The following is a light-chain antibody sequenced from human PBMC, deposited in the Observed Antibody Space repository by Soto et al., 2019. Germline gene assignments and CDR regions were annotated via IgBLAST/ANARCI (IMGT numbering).Light chain of an antibody. CDR1: QSVSAW. CDR2: RAS. V-gene: IGKV1-5*03. J-gene: IGKJ1*01. CDR3: QEYNSFSRWT. Sequence: DIQITQSPSTLSASVGDRDAITCRTSQSVSAWLAWYQQKPGKAPKLLIYRASTLESGVPSRFSGSGTETEFTLTISSLQPDDFATYYCQEYNSFSRWTFGQGTKVDIK.